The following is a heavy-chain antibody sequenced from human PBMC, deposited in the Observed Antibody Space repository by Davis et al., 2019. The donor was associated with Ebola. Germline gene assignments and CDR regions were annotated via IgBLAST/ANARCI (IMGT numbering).Heavy chain of an antibody. V-gene: IGHV4-59*08. Sequence: SETLSLTCTVSGGSISSYYWSWIRQPPGKGLEWIGNLYHGGGTNYSPSLKSRLTISVDTSKNQFSLELISVTAADTAVYYCARVGDYLGCDLWGRGTLVTVSS. CDR3: ARVGDYLGCDL. D-gene: IGHD4-17*01. CDR2: LYHGGGT. CDR1: GGSISSYY. J-gene: IGHJ2*01.